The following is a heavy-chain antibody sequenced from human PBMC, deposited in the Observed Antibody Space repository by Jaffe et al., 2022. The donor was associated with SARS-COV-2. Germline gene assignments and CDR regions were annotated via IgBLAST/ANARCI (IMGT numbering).Heavy chain of an antibody. CDR1: GYTFTSYY. Sequence: QVQLVQSGAEVKKPGASVKVSCKASGYTFTSYYMHWVRQAPGQGLEWMGLFNPSGGGTSYAQNLQGRVTMTRDTSTSTVYMELSSLRSEDTAVYYCARDQGWRAFDIWGQGTVVTVSS. V-gene: IGHV1-46*04. CDR2: FNPSGGGT. CDR3: ARDQGWRAFDI. D-gene: IGHD2-15*01. J-gene: IGHJ3*02.